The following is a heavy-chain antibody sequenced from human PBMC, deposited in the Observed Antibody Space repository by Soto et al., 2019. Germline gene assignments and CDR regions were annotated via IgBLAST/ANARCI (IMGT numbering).Heavy chain of an antibody. J-gene: IGHJ6*02. V-gene: IGHV3-11*01. Sequence: GESLKISCAASGFSFRDYFMSWLRQAPGKGLEWVSYIGPYGNSIYYADSVKGRFTISRDDATKSLHLHMNSLRTDDTAVYYCARVMCGDCSAYYYYSMDVWGQGTTVTVSS. CDR1: GFSFRDYF. D-gene: IGHD2-21*02. CDR2: IGPYGNSI. CDR3: ARVMCGDCSAYYYYSMDV.